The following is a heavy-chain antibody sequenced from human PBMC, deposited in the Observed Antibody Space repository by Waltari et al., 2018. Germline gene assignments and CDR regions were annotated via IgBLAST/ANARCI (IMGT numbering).Heavy chain of an antibody. V-gene: IGHV4-4*02. CDR3: ARDPILTTVTTGKGSYYGMDV. Sequence: QVQLQESGPGLVKPSGTLSLTCAVSGGSISSSNWWRWVRQPPGKGLEWIGEIYHSGSTNYNPSLKSRVTISVDKSKNQFSLKLSSVTAADTAVYYCARDPILTTVTTGKGSYYGMDVWGQGTTVTVSS. CDR2: IYHSGST. CDR1: GGSISSSNW. J-gene: IGHJ6*02. D-gene: IGHD4-17*01.